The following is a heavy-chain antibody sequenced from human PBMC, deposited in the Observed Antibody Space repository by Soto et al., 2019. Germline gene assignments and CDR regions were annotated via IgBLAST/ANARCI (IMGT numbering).Heavy chain of an antibody. CDR1: GFTFSSYA. J-gene: IGHJ4*02. CDR2: ISYDGSNK. V-gene: IGHV3-30-3*01. Sequence: GGSLRLSCAASGFTFSSYAMHWVRQAPGKGLEWVAVISYDGSNKYYADSVKGRFTISRDNSKNTLYLQMNSLRAEDTAVYYCAILNYYDSSGFYYWGQGTLVTVSS. D-gene: IGHD3-22*01. CDR3: AILNYYDSSGFYY.